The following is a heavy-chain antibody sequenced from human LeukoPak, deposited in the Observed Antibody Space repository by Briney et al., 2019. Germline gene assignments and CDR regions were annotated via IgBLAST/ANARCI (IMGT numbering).Heavy chain of an antibody. Sequence: SETLSLTCAVYGGSFSGYYWSWIRQPPGKGLEWIGEINHSGITNYNPSLKSRVTISVDTSKNQFSLKLSSVTAADTAVYYCARGLVGDYWGQGTLVTVSS. D-gene: IGHD3-10*01. CDR2: INHSGIT. CDR3: ARGLVGDY. J-gene: IGHJ4*02. CDR1: GGSFSGYY. V-gene: IGHV4-34*01.